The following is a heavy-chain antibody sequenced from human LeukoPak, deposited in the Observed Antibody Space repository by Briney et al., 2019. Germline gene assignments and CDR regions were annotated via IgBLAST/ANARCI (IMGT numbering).Heavy chain of an antibody. CDR1: GFTFTTYA. D-gene: IGHD2-21*02. J-gene: IGHJ4*02. CDR2: VSNGGSNK. Sequence: GRSLRLSCTGSGFTFTTYALHWVRQAPGKGLDWVAVVSNGGSNKYYADSVKGRFTISRDSSKNTLYLQMNSLRAEDTAVYYCARGYGGDYCFDYWGQGAPVTVSS. CDR3: ARGYGGDYCFDY. V-gene: IGHV3-30-3*01.